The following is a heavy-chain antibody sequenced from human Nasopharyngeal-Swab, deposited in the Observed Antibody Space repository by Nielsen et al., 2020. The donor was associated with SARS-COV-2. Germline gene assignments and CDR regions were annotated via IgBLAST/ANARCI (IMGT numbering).Heavy chain of an antibody. J-gene: IGHJ4*01. V-gene: IGHV4-39*07. CDR2: IYYSGST. D-gene: IGHD5-18*01. Sequence: CIRQPPFPFLACIGSIYYSGSTYYNPSLKSRVTISVDTSKNQFSMKLSSVTAADTAVYYCARDRGRGYSYGSFHYWGHGTLVTASS. CDR3: ARDRGRGYSYGSFHY.